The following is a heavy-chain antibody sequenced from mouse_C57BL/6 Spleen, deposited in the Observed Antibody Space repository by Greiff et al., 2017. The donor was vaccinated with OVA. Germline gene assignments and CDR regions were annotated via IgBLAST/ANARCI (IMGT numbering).Heavy chain of an antibody. D-gene: IGHD2-4*01. Sequence: VKLQQSGPELVKPGASVKISCKASGYAFSSSWMNWVKQRPGKGLEWIGRIYPGDGDTNYNGKFKGKATLTADKSSSTAYRQLSSLTSEDSAVYFCARAIYYDYDGGDWYFDVWGTGTTVTVSS. CDR3: ARAIYYDYDGGDWYFDV. CDR2: IYPGDGDT. CDR1: GYAFSSSW. J-gene: IGHJ1*03. V-gene: IGHV1-82*01.